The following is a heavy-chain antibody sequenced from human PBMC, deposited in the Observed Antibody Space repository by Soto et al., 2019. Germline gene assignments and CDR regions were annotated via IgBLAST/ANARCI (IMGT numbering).Heavy chain of an antibody. J-gene: IGHJ5*02. D-gene: IGHD6-13*01. CDR2: IYYSGTT. CDR3: ARGSLATAGNWFVP. CDR1: GGSISSYY. V-gene: IGHV4-59*01. Sequence: PSETLSLTCTVSGGSISSYYWSWIRQPPGKGLEWIGYIYYSGTTNYNPSLKSRVTISLDTSKNQFSLKLSSVTAADTAVYYCARGSLATAGNWFVPLGQGTLVTVSS.